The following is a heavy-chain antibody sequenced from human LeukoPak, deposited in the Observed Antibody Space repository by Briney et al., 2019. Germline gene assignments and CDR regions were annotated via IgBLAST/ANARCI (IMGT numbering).Heavy chain of an antibody. J-gene: IGHJ4*02. CDR2: IKQDGSEK. D-gene: IGHD3-3*01. V-gene: IGHV3-7*01. CDR1: GFTFSTYW. Sequence: GGSLRLSCAASGFTFSTYWMTWVRQAPGKGLEWVANIKQDGSEKYYVDSVKGRFTVSRDNAKNSLYLQMNSLRAEDTAVYYCARDRNTDFWSGYYTNYFDYWGQRTLVTVSS. CDR3: ARDRNTDFWSGYYTNYFDY.